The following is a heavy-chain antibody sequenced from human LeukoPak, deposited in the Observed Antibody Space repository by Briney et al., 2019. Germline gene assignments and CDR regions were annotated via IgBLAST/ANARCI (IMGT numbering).Heavy chain of an antibody. CDR3: AKDQYYYDSSGYYYGAYYFDY. J-gene: IGHJ4*02. Sequence: GGSLKLSCAASGFTFSSYGMHWVRQAPGKGLEWVAFIRYDGSNKYYADSVKGRFTISRDNSKNTLYLQMNSLRAEDTAVYYCAKDQYYYDSSGYYYGAYYFDYWGQGTLVTVSS. CDR1: GFTFSSYG. V-gene: IGHV3-30*02. CDR2: IRYDGSNK. D-gene: IGHD3-22*01.